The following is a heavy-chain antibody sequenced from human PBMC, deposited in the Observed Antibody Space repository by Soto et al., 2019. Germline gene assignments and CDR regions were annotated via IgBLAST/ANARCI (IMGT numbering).Heavy chain of an antibody. V-gene: IGHV5-51*01. CDR2: IYPGDSDT. J-gene: IGHJ3*02. CDR3: ARLVGTGTSFAFDI. D-gene: IGHD1-7*01. CDR1: GYSFTSYW. Sequence: GESLKISCKGSGYSFTSYWIGWVRQMPGKGLEGMGIIYPGDSDTRYSPSFKVQVTISADKSISTAYLQWSSLNASDTAMYYCARLVGTGTSFAFDIWGQGTMVTVSS.